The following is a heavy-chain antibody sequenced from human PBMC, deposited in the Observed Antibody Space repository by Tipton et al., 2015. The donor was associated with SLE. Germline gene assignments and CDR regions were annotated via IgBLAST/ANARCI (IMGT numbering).Heavy chain of an antibody. D-gene: IGHD6-13*01. CDR2: INHSGST. V-gene: IGHV4-34*01. J-gene: IGHJ6*02. CDR1: GVSFSGYY. CDR3: ARHPTRIAAAGDYYGMDV. Sequence: TLSLTCAVYGVSFSGYYWSWIRQPPGKGLEWIGEINHSGSTNYNPSLKSRVTISVDTTKNQFSLKLSSVTAADTAVYYCARHPTRIAAAGDYYGMDVWGQGTTVTVSS.